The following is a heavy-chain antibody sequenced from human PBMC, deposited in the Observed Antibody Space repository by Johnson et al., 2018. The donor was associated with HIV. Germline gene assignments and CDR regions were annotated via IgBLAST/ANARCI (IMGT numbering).Heavy chain of an antibody. CDR2: IRYDGSNK. CDR3: AKDLVVTAPGAFDI. J-gene: IGHJ3*02. V-gene: IGHV3-30*02. CDR1: GFTFSSYD. D-gene: IGHD2-21*02. Sequence: QVQLVESGGGLVQPGGSLRLSCAASGFTFSSYDMHWVRKAPGKGLEWVTFIRYDGSNKYYADSVKGRFTISRDNSKNTLYLQMSSLRAEDTAVYYCAKDLVVTAPGAFDIWGQGTMVTVSS.